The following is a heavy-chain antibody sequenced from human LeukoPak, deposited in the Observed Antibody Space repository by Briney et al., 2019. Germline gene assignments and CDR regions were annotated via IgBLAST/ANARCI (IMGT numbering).Heavy chain of an antibody. Sequence: GGSLRLPCAASGFTFSDFWVEWFRQAPGKGLEWVANINKDGSDKYYIDSVTGRFSISRDNAKNSLSLQMNSLRVDDTAVYYCARNQHWSRDTWGQGILVTVSS. CDR3: ARNQHWSRDT. V-gene: IGHV3-7*01. J-gene: IGHJ5*02. CDR2: INKDGSDK. D-gene: IGHD2-8*02. CDR1: GFTFSDFW.